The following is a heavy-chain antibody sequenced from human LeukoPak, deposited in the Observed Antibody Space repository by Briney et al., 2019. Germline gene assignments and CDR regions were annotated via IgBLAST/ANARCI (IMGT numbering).Heavy chain of an antibody. Sequence: ASVKVSCKASGYTFTGCYMHWVRQAPGQGLEWMGWINPNSGGTNYAQKFQGRVTMTRDTSISTAYMELSRLRSDDTAVYYCARGDDSSDPDFDYWGQGTLVTVSS. CDR3: ARGDDSSDPDFDY. D-gene: IGHD3-22*01. CDR2: INPNSGGT. J-gene: IGHJ4*02. V-gene: IGHV1-2*02. CDR1: GYTFTGCY.